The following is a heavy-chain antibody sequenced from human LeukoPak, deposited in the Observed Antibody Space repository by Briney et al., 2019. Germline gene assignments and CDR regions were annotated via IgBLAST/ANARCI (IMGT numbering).Heavy chain of an antibody. CDR2: ISGSAGNA. V-gene: IGHV3-23*01. CDR3: TTGQGDSRDFYHYDF. J-gene: IGHJ4*02. Sequence: GGSLRLSCAASGFTFSSYAMSWVRQAPGKGLEWVSSISGSAGNADYPDSVKGRFTISRDNSKNTLYLQMNSLKTEDTAVFYCTTGQGDSRDFYHYDFWGQGTLVTVSS. CDR1: GFTFSSYA. D-gene: IGHD3-3*01.